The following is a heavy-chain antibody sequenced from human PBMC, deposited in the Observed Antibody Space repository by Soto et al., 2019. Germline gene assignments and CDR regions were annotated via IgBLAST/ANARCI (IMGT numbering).Heavy chain of an antibody. D-gene: IGHD1-20*01. CDR2: ITGSGTST. V-gene: IGHV3-23*01. CDR1: GFTFNNYA. Sequence: GGSLRLSCAASGFTFNNYAMTWVRQAPGKGLEWVSGITGSGTSTHYADSVKGRFTISRDNSKKTLFLQMNSLRAEDTALYYCAKTHNWNDGIFDYWGQGTLVTVSS. J-gene: IGHJ4*02. CDR3: AKTHNWNDGIFDY.